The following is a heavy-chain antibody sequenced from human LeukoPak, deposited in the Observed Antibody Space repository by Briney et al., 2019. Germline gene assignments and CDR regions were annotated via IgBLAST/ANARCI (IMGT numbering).Heavy chain of an antibody. CDR3: ARDYYDSSGYYQEAHWFDP. CDR1: GGTFSSYA. V-gene: IGHV1-69*04. CDR2: IIPIFGIA. Sequence: SVKVSCKASGGTFSSYAISWVRQAPGRGLEWMGRIIPIFGIANYAQKFQGRVTITADKSTSTAYMELSSLRSGDTAVYYCARDYYDSSGYYQEAHWFDPWGQGTLVTVSS. J-gene: IGHJ5*02. D-gene: IGHD3-22*01.